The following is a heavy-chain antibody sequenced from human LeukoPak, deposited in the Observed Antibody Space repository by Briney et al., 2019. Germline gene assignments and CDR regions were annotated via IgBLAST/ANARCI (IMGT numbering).Heavy chain of an antibody. CDR3: VREGYCSTSGCYSPF. CDR1: GFTVSSNY. V-gene: IGHV3-53*01. Sequence: SGGSLRLSCAASGFTVSSNYMSWVRPAPGKGLEWVSIIYSGGSTYYADSVKGRFTISRDSSKNTLYLQMNSLRAEDTAVYYCVREGYCSTSGCYSPFWGQGTLVTVSS. J-gene: IGHJ4*02. CDR2: IYSGGST. D-gene: IGHD2-15*01.